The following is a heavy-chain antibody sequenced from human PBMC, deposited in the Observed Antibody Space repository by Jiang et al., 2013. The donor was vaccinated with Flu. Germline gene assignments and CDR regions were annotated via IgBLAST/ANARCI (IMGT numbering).Heavy chain of an antibody. CDR2: IYYSGST. CDR3: AREGVPAARYYYGMDV. CDR1: GGSISSSSYY. D-gene: IGHD2-2*01. J-gene: IGHJ6*02. Sequence: GSGLVKPSETLSLTCTVSGGSISSSSYYWGWIRQPPGKGLEWIGSIYYSGSTYYNPSLKSRVTISVDTSKNQFSLKLSSVTAADTAVYYCAREGVPAARYYYGMDVVGPRDHGHRLL. V-gene: IGHV4-39*07.